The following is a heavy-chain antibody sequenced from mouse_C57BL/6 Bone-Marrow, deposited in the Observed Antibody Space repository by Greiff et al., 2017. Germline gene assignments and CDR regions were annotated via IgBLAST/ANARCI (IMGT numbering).Heavy chain of an antibody. CDR3: ARRGYYYGSSPAWFAY. V-gene: IGHV1-81*01. J-gene: IGHJ3*01. Sequence: VQLQQSGAELARPGASVKLSCKASGYTFTSYGISWVKQRTGQGLEWIGEIYPRSGNTYYNEKFKGKATLTADKSSSTAYMELRSLTSEDSAVXFCARRGYYYGSSPAWFAYWGQGTLVTVSA. CDR2: IYPRSGNT. D-gene: IGHD1-1*01. CDR1: GYTFTSYG.